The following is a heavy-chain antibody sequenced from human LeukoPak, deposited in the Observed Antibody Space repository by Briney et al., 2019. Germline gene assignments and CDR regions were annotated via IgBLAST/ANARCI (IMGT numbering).Heavy chain of an antibody. J-gene: IGHJ4*02. CDR2: IIPIFGTA. V-gene: IGHV1-69*13. Sequence: ASVKVSCKASGGTFSSYAISWVRQAPGQGLEWMGGIIPIFGTANYAQKFQGRVTITADESTSTAYMELSSLRSEDTAVYYCARGLVSTRYYYDSSGYQYFDYWGQGTLVTVSS. CDR3: ARGLVSTRYYYDSSGYQYFDY. D-gene: IGHD3-22*01. CDR1: GGTFSSYA.